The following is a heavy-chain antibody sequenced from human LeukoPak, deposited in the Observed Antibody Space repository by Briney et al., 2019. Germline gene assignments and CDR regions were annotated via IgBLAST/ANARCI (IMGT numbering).Heavy chain of an antibody. V-gene: IGHV3-7*01. CDR3: ARQYSGSLHFFDY. Sequence: GGSLRLSCAASGFTFRSYWMSWVRQAPGKGLEWVANIGRDGRETKYVDSVKGRFSISRDNTKNSLYLQINSLRAEDTAVYYCARQYSGSLHFFDYWGQGILVTVSS. J-gene: IGHJ4*02. CDR1: GFTFRSYW. D-gene: IGHD1-26*01. CDR2: IGRDGRET.